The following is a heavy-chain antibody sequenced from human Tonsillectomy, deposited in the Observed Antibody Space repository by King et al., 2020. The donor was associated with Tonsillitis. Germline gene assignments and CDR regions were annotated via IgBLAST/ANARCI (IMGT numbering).Heavy chain of an antibody. CDR1: GFTFDDHA. CDR2: ISWNSGSI. V-gene: IGHV3-9*01. CDR3: AKAIGVAGSYYYYAMDV. Sequence: VQLVESGGGLVQPDRSLRLSCAASGFTFDDHAMHWVRQVPGKGLEWVSGISWNSGSIGYADSVKGRFTISSDNAKNSPYLQMNSLRGEDTALYYCAKAIGVAGSYYYYAMDVWGQGTTVTVSS. D-gene: IGHD6-19*01. J-gene: IGHJ6*02.